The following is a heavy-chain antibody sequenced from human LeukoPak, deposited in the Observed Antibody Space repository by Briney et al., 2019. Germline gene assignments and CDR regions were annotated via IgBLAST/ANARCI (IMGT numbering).Heavy chain of an antibody. J-gene: IGHJ4*02. D-gene: IGHD6-6*01. V-gene: IGHV4-31*03. CDR2: IYYSRST. CDR3: ARRFYSSSSFDY. CDR1: GGSITSGGYY. Sequence: PSETLSLTCTVSGGSITSGGYYWSWIRHHPGKGLVWILYIYYSRSTHYNPSPKSRVIISVDTSKNQFSLKLITVTAADTAVYYCARRFYSSSSFDYWGQGTLVTVSS.